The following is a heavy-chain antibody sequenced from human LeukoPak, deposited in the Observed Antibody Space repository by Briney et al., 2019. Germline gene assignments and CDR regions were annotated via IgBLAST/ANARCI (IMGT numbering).Heavy chain of an antibody. Sequence: PSETLSLTCTVSGGSISSGGYYWSWIRQHPGKGLEWIGYIYYSGSTYYNPSLKSRVTTSVDTSKNQFSLKLSSVTAADTAVYYCARDYFEYSSGWYPGYFDLWGRGTLVTVSS. CDR1: GGSISSGGYY. CDR2: IYYSGST. J-gene: IGHJ2*01. V-gene: IGHV4-31*03. D-gene: IGHD6-19*01. CDR3: ARDYFEYSSGWYPGYFDL.